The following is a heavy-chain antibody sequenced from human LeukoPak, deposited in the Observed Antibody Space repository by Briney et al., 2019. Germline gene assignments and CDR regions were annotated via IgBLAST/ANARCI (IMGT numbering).Heavy chain of an antibody. V-gene: IGHV4-34*01. CDR2: INHSGST. D-gene: IGHD1-26*01. CDR3: ARGRSRWSFEHFQH. Sequence: SETLSLTCAVYGGSFSGYYWSWIRQPPGKGLEWIGEINHSGSTNYNPSLKSRVTISVDTSKNQFSLKLSSVTAADTAVYYCARGRSRWSFEHFQHWGQGTLVTVSS. CDR1: GGSFSGYY. J-gene: IGHJ1*01.